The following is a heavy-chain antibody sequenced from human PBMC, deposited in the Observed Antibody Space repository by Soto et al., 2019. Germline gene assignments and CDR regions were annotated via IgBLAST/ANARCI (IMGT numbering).Heavy chain of an antibody. V-gene: IGHV1-46*01. D-gene: IGHD2-2*01. Sequence: ASVKVSCKASGYTLTSYYLHWVLQAPGHGPEWMGIINPSGGITNDAQKFQDRVTMTSDTSTSTVYMELSSLRSEDTAVYYCARGISTTRYYYYYGMDVWGQGTTVTAP. CDR2: INPSGGIT. J-gene: IGHJ6*02. CDR1: GYTLTSYY. CDR3: ARGISTTRYYYYYGMDV.